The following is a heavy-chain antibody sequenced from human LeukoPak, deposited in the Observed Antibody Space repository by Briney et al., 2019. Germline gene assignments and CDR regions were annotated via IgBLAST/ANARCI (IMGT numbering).Heavy chain of an antibody. CDR3: ARDAYDHSDY. Sequence: PSETLSLTCAVSGYSISSGYHWGWIRQPPGKGLEWIGSVFHSGSTYCTPSLESRVTVSVDTSQNQFYLKVSSVTAADTAVYYCARDAYDHSDYWGQGTLVTVSS. D-gene: IGHD3-16*01. V-gene: IGHV4-38-2*02. J-gene: IGHJ4*02. CDR2: VFHSGST. CDR1: GYSISSGYH.